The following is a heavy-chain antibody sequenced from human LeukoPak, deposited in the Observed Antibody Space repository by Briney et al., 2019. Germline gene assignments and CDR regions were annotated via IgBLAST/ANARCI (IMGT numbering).Heavy chain of an antibody. CDR3: ARERFSSGLDY. V-gene: IGHV3-30-3*01. Sequence: GRSLRLSCAASGFTFRNYYMHWVRQAPGKGLEWVAVISYGGSNKYYADSVKGRFTISRGNSKNTLYLQMNSLRAEDTAVYYCARERFSSGLDYWGQGTLVTVSS. CDR2: ISYGGSNK. D-gene: IGHD6-19*01. CDR1: GFTFRNYY. J-gene: IGHJ4*02.